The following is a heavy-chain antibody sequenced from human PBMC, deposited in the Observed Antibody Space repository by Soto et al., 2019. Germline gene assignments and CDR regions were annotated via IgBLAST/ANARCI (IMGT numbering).Heavy chain of an antibody. CDR2: IYPGDSDT. CDR3: VRPTTLLGDYVDY. D-gene: IGHD4-17*01. Sequence: GESLKISCKGSGYSFTSYWIGWVRQMPGKGLEWMGIIYPGDSDTRYSPSFQGQVTISADKSISTAYLQWSSLKASDTAMYYCVRPTTLLGDYVDYWGQGTLVTVSS. CDR1: GYSFTSYW. J-gene: IGHJ4*02. V-gene: IGHV5-51*01.